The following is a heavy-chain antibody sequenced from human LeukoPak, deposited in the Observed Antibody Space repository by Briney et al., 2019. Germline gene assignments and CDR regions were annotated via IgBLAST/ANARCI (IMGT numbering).Heavy chain of an antibody. CDR1: GGTFSSYA. J-gene: IGHJ6*03. V-gene: IGHV1-69*13. CDR2: IIPIFGTA. CDR3: ARDSPYSSIRAMGYYMDV. Sequence: ASVKVSCKASGGTFSSYAISWVRQAPGQGLEWMGGIIPIFGTANYAQKFQGRVTITADESTSTAYMELRSLRSDDTAVYYCARDSPYSSIRAMGYYMDVWGKGTTVTISS. D-gene: IGHD6-13*01.